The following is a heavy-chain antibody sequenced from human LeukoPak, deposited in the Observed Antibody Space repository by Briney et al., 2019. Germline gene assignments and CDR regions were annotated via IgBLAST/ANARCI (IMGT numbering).Heavy chain of an antibody. J-gene: IGHJ4*02. CDR3: ARKQWLVRGVIDY. V-gene: IGHV1-2*02. Sequence: GASVTVSFKASGYTFTDYYMHWVRQAPGQGLEWMGWINPNSGGTNYAQKFQGRVTITRDTSISTAYMELSRLRSDDTAVYYCARKQWLVRGVIDYWGQGTLVTVSS. CDR2: INPNSGGT. D-gene: IGHD6-19*01. CDR1: GYTFTDYY.